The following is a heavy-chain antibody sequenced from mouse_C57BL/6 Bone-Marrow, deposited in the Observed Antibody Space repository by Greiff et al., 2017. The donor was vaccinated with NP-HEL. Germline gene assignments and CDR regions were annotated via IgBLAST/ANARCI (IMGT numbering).Heavy chain of an antibody. CDR1: GYTFTDYY. CDR2: IYPGSGNT. Sequence: VKVVESGAELVRPGASVKLSCKASGYTFTDYYINWVKQRPGQGLEWIARIYPGSGNTYYNEKFKGKATLTAEKSSSTAYMQLSSLTSEDSAVYFCARLGDYGTWFAYWGQGTLVTVSA. CDR3: ARLGDYGTWFAY. V-gene: IGHV1-76*01. J-gene: IGHJ3*01. D-gene: IGHD2-4*01.